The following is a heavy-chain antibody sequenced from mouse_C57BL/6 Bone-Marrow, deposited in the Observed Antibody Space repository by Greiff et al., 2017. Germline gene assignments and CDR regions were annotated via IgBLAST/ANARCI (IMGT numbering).Heavy chain of an antibody. CDR1: GYTFTDYY. Sequence: EVQLQQPGPELVKPGASVKISCKASGYTFTDYYMNWVKQSHGKSLEWIGDINPNNGGTSYNQKFKGKATLTVDKSSSTAYMELRSLTSEDSAVYYCAREGDYDGFYAMDYWGQGTSVTVSS. D-gene: IGHD2-4*01. CDR3: AREGDYDGFYAMDY. V-gene: IGHV1-26*01. J-gene: IGHJ4*01. CDR2: INPNNGGT.